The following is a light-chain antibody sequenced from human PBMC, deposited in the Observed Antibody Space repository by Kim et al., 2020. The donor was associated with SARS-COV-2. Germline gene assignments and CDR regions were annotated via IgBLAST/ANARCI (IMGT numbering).Light chain of an antibody. CDR3: QHYNKWPLT. V-gene: IGKV3D-15*01. CDR2: GAS. J-gene: IGKJ4*01. CDR1: QSVSNN. Sequence: GSPGERATLSCKTSQSVSNNLAWYQQKPGQSPRLLIYGASTRATDIPARFSGSGSGTEFTLTISSLQSEDFAVYYCQHYNKWPLTFGGGTKVDIK.